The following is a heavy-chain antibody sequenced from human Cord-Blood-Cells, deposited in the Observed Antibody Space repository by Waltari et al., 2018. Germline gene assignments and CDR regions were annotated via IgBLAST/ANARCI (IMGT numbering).Heavy chain of an antibody. CDR3: ARQSGLFFDY. CDR1: VGSLSSYY. Sequence: QVQLQESGPGLVKPSETLSLTCTVSVGSLSSYYCSWIRQPPGKGLEWIGYIYYSGSTNYNPSLKSRVTISVDTSKNQFSLKLSSVTAADTAVYYCARQSGLFFDYWGQGTLVTVSS. J-gene: IGHJ4*02. V-gene: IGHV4-59*08. D-gene: IGHD3-10*01. CDR2: IYYSGST.